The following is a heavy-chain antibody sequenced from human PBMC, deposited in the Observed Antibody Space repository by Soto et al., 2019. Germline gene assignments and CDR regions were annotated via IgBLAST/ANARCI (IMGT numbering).Heavy chain of an antibody. CDR2: ISSSSSTI. CDR1: GFTFSSYS. J-gene: IGHJ6*02. CDR3: ARGQSIFGVGIISYYGMDV. D-gene: IGHD3-3*01. V-gene: IGHV3-48*02. Sequence: GGSLRLSCAASGFTFSSYSMNWVRQAPGKGLEWVSYISSSSSTIYYADSVKGRFTISRDNAKNSLYLQMNSLRDEDTAVYYCARGQSIFGVGIISYYGMDVWGQGTTVTVSS.